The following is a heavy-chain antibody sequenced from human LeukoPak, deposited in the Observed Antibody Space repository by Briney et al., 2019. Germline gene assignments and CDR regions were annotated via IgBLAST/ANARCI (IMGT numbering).Heavy chain of an antibody. CDR2: ISYDGSKK. V-gene: IGHV3-30*18. D-gene: IGHD3-10*01. Sequence: PGGSLTLSCAASGFTFSNFGMHWVRQAPGKGLEWVAVISYDGSKKYYADSVKGRFTISRDNSKNTLFLQMNSLRAEDTAVYYCAKDRRAGSYDYWGQGTLVTVSS. CDR3: AKDRRAGSYDY. CDR1: GFTFSNFG. J-gene: IGHJ4*02.